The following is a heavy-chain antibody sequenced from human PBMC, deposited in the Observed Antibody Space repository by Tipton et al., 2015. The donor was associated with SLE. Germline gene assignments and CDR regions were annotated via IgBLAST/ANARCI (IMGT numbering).Heavy chain of an antibody. J-gene: IGHJ3*02. CDR3: ARDRYSSGWWAFDI. Sequence: QLVQSGGGVVRPGGSLRLSCAASGFTFDDYGMSWVRQAPGKGLEWVSGINWNGGRTGYVDSVKGRFTISRDNAKNSLYLQMNSLRAEDTALYYCARDRYSSGWWAFDIWGQGTMVTVSS. CDR1: GFTFDDYG. D-gene: IGHD6-19*01. V-gene: IGHV3-20*04. CDR2: INWNGGRT.